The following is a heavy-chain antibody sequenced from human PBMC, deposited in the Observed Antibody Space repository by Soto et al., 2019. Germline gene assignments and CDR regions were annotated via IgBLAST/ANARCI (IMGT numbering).Heavy chain of an antibody. CDR2: ISASGGST. CDR3: AIHFYYGSGSYYAVDY. V-gene: IGHV3-23*01. Sequence: EVQLLESGGGLVQPGGSLRLSCVVSGLTFNNYAMNWVRQAPGKGLEWVSGISASGGSTYYADSVKGRFTISRDSSKHTLYMQMHSLRADDTSIYYCAIHFYYGSGSYYAVDYWGQGTLVTVSS. J-gene: IGHJ4*02. D-gene: IGHD3-10*01. CDR1: GLTFNNYA.